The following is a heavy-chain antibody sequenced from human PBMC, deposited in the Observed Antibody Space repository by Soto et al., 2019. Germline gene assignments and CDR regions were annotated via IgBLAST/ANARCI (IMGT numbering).Heavy chain of an antibody. CDR1: GGPFSGYY. Sequence: SETLSLTCAGYGGPFSGYYWSWVRQPPGKGLEWIGEITHSGGINYNPSLKSRVIMSLDTSKNQFSLRLNSVSGADTAVYYCARLFAGATGNWYFDLWGRGTLVTVSS. J-gene: IGHJ2*01. V-gene: IGHV4-34*01. D-gene: IGHD1-1*01. CDR3: ARLFAGATGNWYFDL. CDR2: ITHSGGI.